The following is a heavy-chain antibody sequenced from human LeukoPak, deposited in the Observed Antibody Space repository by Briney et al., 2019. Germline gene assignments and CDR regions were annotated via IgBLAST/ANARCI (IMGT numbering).Heavy chain of an antibody. Sequence: SETLSLTCTVSGGSISSYYWSWIRQPPGKGLEWIGYIYYSGSTNYNPSLKSRVTISVDTSKNQFSLKLSSVTAADTAVYYCARGVTPNDAFDIWGQGIMVTVSS. CDR1: GGSISSYY. J-gene: IGHJ3*02. CDR2: IYYSGST. D-gene: IGHD4-23*01. CDR3: ARGVTPNDAFDI. V-gene: IGHV4-59*01.